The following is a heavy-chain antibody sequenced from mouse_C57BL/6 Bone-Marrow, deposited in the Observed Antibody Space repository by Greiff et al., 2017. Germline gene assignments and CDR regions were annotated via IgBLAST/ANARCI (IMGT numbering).Heavy chain of an antibody. CDR2: ISSGGSYT. J-gene: IGHJ3*01. D-gene: IGHD1-1*01. CDR3: AHGSSSAWFAY. CDR1: GFTFSSYG. V-gene: IGHV5-6*01. Sequence: EVMLVESGGDLVKPGGSLKLSCAASGFTFSSYGMSWVRQTPDKRLEWVANISSGGSYTYYPDSVKGRFTISRDNAKNTLYLQMSSQKAEDTAMYYCAHGSSSAWFAYWGQGTLVTVSA.